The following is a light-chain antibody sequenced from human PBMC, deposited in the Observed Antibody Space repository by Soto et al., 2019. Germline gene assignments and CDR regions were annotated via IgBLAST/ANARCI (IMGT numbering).Light chain of an antibody. CDR2: EVS. V-gene: IGLV2-14*01. CDR1: SSDVGGYNY. J-gene: IGLJ3*02. Sequence: QSVLTQPASVSGSPGQSITISCTGTSSDVGGYNYVSWYQQDPGKAPKLMIYEVSNRPSGVSNRFSGSKSGNTASLTISGLQAEDEADYYCGSYTSSSTNWAFGGGTKLTVL. CDR3: GSYTSSSTNWA.